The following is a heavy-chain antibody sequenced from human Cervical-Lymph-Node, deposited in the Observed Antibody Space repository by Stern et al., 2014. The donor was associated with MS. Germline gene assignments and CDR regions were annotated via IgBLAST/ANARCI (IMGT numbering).Heavy chain of an antibody. CDR2: TSSSGSDR. Sequence: QVQLVQSGGGLVKPGGSLRLSCAASGFSFSDFSMNWIRQAPGKGLAWVSYTSSSGSDRLYADSVKGRFTVSRDGAKNSVYLQMNSLRAEDTAIYYCARDRIAVDGNWFDTWGQGTLVSVSS. D-gene: IGHD6-19*01. CDR3: ARDRIAVDGNWFDT. J-gene: IGHJ5*02. V-gene: IGHV3-11*01. CDR1: GFSFSDFS.